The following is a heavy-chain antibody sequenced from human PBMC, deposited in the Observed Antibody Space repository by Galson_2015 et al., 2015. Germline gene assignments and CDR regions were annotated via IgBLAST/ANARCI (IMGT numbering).Heavy chain of an antibody. CDR3: AREGWRRDGYEYVDT. D-gene: IGHD5-24*01. CDR2: TYLRSRWYY. Sequence: CAISGDSVASKSATWDWIRQSPSRGLEWLGRTYLRSRWYYDYAESVKGRITISPDTSKNQFSLQLNSVTPEDTAVHYCAREGWRRDGYEYVDTWGQGTLVTVSS. V-gene: IGHV6-1*01. J-gene: IGHJ4*02. CDR1: GDSVASKSAT.